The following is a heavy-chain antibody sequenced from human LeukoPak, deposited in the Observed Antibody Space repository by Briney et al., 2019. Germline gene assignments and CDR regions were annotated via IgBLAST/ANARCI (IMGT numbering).Heavy chain of an antibody. CDR1: GFTFSSYS. V-gene: IGHV3-23*01. Sequence: PGGSLRLSCAASGFTFSSYSMNWVRQAPGKGLEWVSAISGSGGSTYYADSVKGRFTISRDNSKNTLYLQMNSLRAEDTAVYYCANSPMVRGVTRLFDYWGQRTQVTVSS. CDR3: ANSPMVRGVTRLFDY. D-gene: IGHD3-10*01. J-gene: IGHJ4*02. CDR2: ISGSGGST.